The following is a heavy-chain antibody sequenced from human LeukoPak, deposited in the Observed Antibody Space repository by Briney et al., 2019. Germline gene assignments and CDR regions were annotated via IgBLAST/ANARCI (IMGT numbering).Heavy chain of an antibody. D-gene: IGHD4-17*01. Sequence: GGSLRLSCAASGFTFGGHEMNWVRQAPGKGLEWLSYISTTGSTIYYADSVKGRFTISRDNAKNSLYLQMNSLRVEDTAVYYCVRADPYGDSTPDFWGQGTPVTVSS. CDR2: ISTTGSTI. V-gene: IGHV3-48*03. J-gene: IGHJ1*01. CDR3: VRADPYGDSTPDF. CDR1: GFTFGGHE.